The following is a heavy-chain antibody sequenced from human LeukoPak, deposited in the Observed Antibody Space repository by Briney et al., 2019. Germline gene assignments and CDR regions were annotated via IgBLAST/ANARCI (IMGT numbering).Heavy chain of an antibody. CDR3: ARGGALSSSGGIDY. Sequence: PGGSLRLSCAASGFTFSSYWMSWVRQAPGKGLEWVANIKQDGSEKYYVDSVKGRFTISRDNAKNSLYLQMNSLRAEDTAVYYCARGGALSSSGGIDYWGQGTLVTVSS. V-gene: IGHV3-7*01. CDR1: GFTFSSYW. D-gene: IGHD6-13*01. J-gene: IGHJ4*02. CDR2: IKQDGSEK.